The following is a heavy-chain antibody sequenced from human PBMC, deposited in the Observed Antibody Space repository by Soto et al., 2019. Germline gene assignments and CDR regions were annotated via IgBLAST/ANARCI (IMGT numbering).Heavy chain of an antibody. Sequence: EVPLLESGGGLVQPGGSLRLSCAASGFTFSSYAMSWVRQAPGKGLEWVSAISGSGGSTYYADSVKGRFTISRDNSKNTLYLQMNSLREEDTAVYYCARRSSGWYFDYWGQGTLVTVSS. V-gene: IGHV3-23*01. D-gene: IGHD6-19*01. J-gene: IGHJ4*02. CDR3: ARRSSGWYFDY. CDR1: GFTFSSYA. CDR2: ISGSGGST.